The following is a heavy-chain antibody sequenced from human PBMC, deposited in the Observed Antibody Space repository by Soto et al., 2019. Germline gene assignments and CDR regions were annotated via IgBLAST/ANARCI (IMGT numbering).Heavy chain of an antibody. D-gene: IGHD3-22*01. CDR1: GFTFSSYG. CDR3: ARQEPTTYYYDSSGYYFDY. J-gene: IGHJ4*02. V-gene: IGHV3-33*01. CDR2: IWYDGSNK. Sequence: QVQLVESGGGVVQPGRSLTLSCAASGFTFSSYGMHWVRQAPGKGLEWVAVIWYDGSNKYYADSVKGRFTISRDNSKNTLYLQMNSLRAEDTAVYYCARQEPTTYYYDSSGYYFDYWGQGTLVTVSS.